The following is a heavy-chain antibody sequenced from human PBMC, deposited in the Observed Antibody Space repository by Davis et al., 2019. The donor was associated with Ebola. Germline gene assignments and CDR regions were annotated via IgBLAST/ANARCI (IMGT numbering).Heavy chain of an antibody. CDR3: AGGVATVLGWGYFDY. V-gene: IGHV4-59*01. J-gene: IGHJ4*02. Sequence: GSLRLSCTVSGGSISSYYWSWIRQPPGKGLEWIGYIYYSGSTNYNPSLKSRVTISVDTSKNQFSLKLSSVTAADTAVYYCAGGVATVLGWGYFDYWGQGTLVTVSS. CDR1: GGSISSYY. CDR2: IYYSGST. D-gene: IGHD5-12*01.